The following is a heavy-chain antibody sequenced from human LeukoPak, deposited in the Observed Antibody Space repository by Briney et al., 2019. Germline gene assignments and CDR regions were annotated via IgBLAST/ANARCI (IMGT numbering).Heavy chain of an antibody. J-gene: IGHJ4*02. Sequence: GGSLRLSCAASGFTFSNYWMSWVRQAPGKGLEWVAKIKQDGSEKYYVDSVKGRFTISRDNAKNSLYLQMNSLRAEDTAVYYCAGGGYYDSSGRNFDYWGQGTLVTVSS. CDR2: IKQDGSEK. D-gene: IGHD3-22*01. V-gene: IGHV3-7*05. CDR1: GFTFSNYW. CDR3: AGGGYYDSSGRNFDY.